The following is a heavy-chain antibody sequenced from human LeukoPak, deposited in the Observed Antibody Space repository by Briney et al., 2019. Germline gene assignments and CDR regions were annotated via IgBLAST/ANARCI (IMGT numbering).Heavy chain of an antibody. D-gene: IGHD1-26*01. CDR3: ARGIGGGSRVDY. Sequence: SETLSLTCTVSGGSSSSYFWTWIRQPPGKGLEWIGYIYYTGSTNYNTSLKSRVTISLDTSKNQFSLRLTSATAADTAVYYCARGIGGGSRVDYWGQGTLVTVSS. CDR1: GGSSSSYF. V-gene: IGHV4-59*01. CDR2: IYYTGST. J-gene: IGHJ4*02.